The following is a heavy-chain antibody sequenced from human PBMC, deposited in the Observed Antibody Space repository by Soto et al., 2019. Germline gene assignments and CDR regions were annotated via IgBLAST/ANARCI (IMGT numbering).Heavy chain of an antibody. CDR1: GFSFSPRGVG. CDR2: IYSNDHK. D-gene: IGHD2-21*02. Sequence: QITLKESGPTLVKPTQTLTLTCSFSGFSFSPRGVGVGWIRQPPGKAPECLAVIYSNDHKSYNPSLQTRVSITKDTSKSQVVLTMTNMDPADTATYFCAHRRRVGTVTDGFDFWGQGILVTVTS. V-gene: IGHV2-5*01. J-gene: IGHJ4*02. CDR3: AHRRRVGTVTDGFDF.